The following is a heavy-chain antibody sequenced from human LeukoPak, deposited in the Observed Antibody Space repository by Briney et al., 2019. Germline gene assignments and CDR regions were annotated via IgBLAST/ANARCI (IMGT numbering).Heavy chain of an antibody. CDR2: ISSSSSYI. D-gene: IGHD2-2*01. CDR1: GFTSSSYS. V-gene: IGHV3-21*01. CDR3: ARGLSGYASSLGY. Sequence: GGSLRLSCAASGFTSSSYSMNWVRQAPGKGLEWVSSISSSSSYIYYADSVKGRFTISRGNAKNTLYLQMNSLRAEDTAVYYCARGLSGYASSLGYWGQGTLVTVSA. J-gene: IGHJ4*02.